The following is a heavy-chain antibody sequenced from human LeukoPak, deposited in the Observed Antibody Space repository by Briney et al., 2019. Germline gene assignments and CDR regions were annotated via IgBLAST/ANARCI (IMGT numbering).Heavy chain of an antibody. V-gene: IGHV1-18*01. CDR3: ARSGRSLYYYYYVDV. D-gene: IGHD3-10*01. CDR2: ISAYNGNT. CDR1: GYTFTSYG. J-gene: IGHJ6*03. Sequence: ASVKVSCKASGYTFTSYGISWVRQAPGQGLEWMGWISAYNGNTNYAQKLQGRVTMTTDTSTSTAYMELRSLRSDDTAVYYCARSGRSLYYYYYVDVWGKGTTVTISS.